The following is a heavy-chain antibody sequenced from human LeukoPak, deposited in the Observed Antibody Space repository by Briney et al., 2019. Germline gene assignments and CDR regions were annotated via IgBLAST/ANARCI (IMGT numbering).Heavy chain of an antibody. V-gene: IGHV3-23*01. J-gene: IGHJ4*02. CDR2: ITGSGTTT. Sequence: TGGSLRLSCVASGFTFSNYAMSWVRQAPGKGLGCVSSITGSGTTTYYADSVKGRFTISRDNSKNTLYLQMNSLRAEDTAVYYCAKTRQSYSGNYYFDYWGQGTLVTVSS. CDR1: GFTFSNYA. CDR3: AKTRQSYSGNYYFDY. D-gene: IGHD1-26*01.